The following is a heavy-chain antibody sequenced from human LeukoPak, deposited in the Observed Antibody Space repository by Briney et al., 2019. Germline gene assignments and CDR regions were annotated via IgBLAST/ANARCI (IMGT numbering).Heavy chain of an antibody. D-gene: IGHD2-15*01. CDR1: GGSFSGYY. CDR2: INHSGST. J-gene: IGHJ6*03. CDR3: ARAALGWHDYYYYYMDV. V-gene: IGHV4-34*01. Sequence: PSETLSLTCAVYGGSFSGYYWSWIRQPPGKGLEWIGEINHSGSTNYNPSLKSRVAISVDTSKSQFSLKLSSVTAADTAVYYCARAALGWHDYYYYYMDVWGKGTTVTVSS.